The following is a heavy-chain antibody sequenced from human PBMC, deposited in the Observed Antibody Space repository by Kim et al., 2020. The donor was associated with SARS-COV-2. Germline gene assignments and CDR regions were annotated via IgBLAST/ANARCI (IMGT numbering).Heavy chain of an antibody. CDR2: IKSKTDGGTT. Sequence: GGSLRLSCAASGFTFSNAWMSWVRQAPGKGLEWVGRIKSKTDGGTTDYAAPVKGRFTISRDDSKNTLYLQMNSLKTEDTAVYYCTTDPPAHYCTNGVCDKKGADYWGQGTLVTVSS. V-gene: IGHV3-15*01. J-gene: IGHJ4*02. CDR1: GFTFSNAW. D-gene: IGHD2-8*01. CDR3: TTDPPAHYCTNGVCDKKGADY.